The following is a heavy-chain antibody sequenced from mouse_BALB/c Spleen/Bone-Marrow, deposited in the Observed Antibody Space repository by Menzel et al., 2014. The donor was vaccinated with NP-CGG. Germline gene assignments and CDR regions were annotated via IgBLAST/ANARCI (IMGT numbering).Heavy chain of an antibody. CDR2: ISTYSGNT. CDR1: GYTFTDYA. V-gene: IGHV1-67*01. D-gene: IGHD1-1*01. J-gene: IGHJ2*01. CDR3: ARRGYGSSPFDY. Sequence: VQLQQSGPELVRPGVSVKISCKVSGYTFTDYAMHWVKQSHAKSLEWIGVISTYSGNTNYDQKFKVKATMTVDKTSSTAYMQHARLTSEESAIYCCARRGYGSSPFDYWGQGTTLTVSS.